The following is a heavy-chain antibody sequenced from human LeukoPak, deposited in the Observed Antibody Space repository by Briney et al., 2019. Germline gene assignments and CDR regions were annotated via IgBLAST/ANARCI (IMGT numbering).Heavy chain of an antibody. CDR2: INPNSGGT. CDR1: GYTFTGYY. J-gene: IGHJ4*02. D-gene: IGHD4-17*01. Sequence: ASVKVSCKASGYTFTGYYMHWVRQAPGQGLEWMGWINPNSGGTNYAQKIQGRVTMTRDTSISTAYMELSRLRSDDTAVYYCARGYGEVFDYWGQGTLVTVSS. CDR3: ARGYGEVFDY. V-gene: IGHV1-2*02.